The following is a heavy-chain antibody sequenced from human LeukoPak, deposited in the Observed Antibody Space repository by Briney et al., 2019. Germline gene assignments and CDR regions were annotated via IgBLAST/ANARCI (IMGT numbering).Heavy chain of an antibody. D-gene: IGHD4-17*01. Sequence: GRSLRLSCAASGFIFSSYATHWVRQAPGKGLEWVAVISYDGSNKYYADSVKGRFTISRDNSKNTLYLQMNSLGAEDTAVYYCARASSDYGEEVWGQGTLVTVSS. CDR1: GFIFSSYA. V-gene: IGHV3-30-3*01. CDR3: ARASSDYGEEV. CDR2: ISYDGSNK. J-gene: IGHJ4*02.